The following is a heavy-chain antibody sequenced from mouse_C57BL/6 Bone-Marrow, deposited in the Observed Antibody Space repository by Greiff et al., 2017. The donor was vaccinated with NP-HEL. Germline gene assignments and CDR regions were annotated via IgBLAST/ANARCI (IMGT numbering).Heavy chain of an antibody. V-gene: IGHV2-9*01. D-gene: IGHD1-1*01. CDR3: ATSTVVAPYAMDY. Sequence: VQLQQSGPGLVAPSQRLSITCTVSGFSLTSYGVDWVRQPPGKGLEWLGVIWGGGSTNYNSALMSRLSISKDNSKSQVFLKMNSLQTDDTAMYYCATSTVVAPYAMDYWGQGTSVTVSS. CDR2: IWGGGST. J-gene: IGHJ4*01. CDR1: GFSLTSYG.